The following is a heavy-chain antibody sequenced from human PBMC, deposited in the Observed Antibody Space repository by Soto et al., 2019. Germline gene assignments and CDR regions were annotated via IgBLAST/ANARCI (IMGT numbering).Heavy chain of an antibody. V-gene: IGHV4-39*02. Sequence: SETLSLTCTVSGDSISKSGHYGGWIRQPPGQALEWIGGIDYRGSTLYNPSLRSRITMSIDTSKKFFSLKLTSVSASDTALYYCTSLLIPYATPGPCWVGPWGEGALVTVSS. CDR1: GDSISKSGHY. CDR2: IDYRGST. CDR3: TSLLIPYATPGPCWVGP. J-gene: IGHJ5*02. D-gene: IGHD5-12*01.